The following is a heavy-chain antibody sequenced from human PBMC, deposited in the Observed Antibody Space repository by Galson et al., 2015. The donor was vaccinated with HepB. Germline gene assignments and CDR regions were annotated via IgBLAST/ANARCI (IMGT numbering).Heavy chain of an antibody. V-gene: IGHV1-2*02. CDR2: INPKTLGT. CDR1: GYTFTGYY. D-gene: IGHD6-13*01. Sequence: SVKVSCKASGYTFTGYYLHWVRQAPGQGLEWMGWINPKTLGTKYAQKFQGRVTMTRDMSISTAYMELRRLRSDDTAIYYCARDHIAAAGTEYYYGMDVWGQGTTVTVSS. J-gene: IGHJ6*02. CDR3: ARDHIAAAGTEYYYGMDV.